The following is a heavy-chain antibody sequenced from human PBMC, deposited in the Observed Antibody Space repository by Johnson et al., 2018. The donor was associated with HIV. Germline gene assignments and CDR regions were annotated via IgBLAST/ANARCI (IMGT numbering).Heavy chain of an antibody. Sequence: QLVESGGGVVQPGRSLRLSCAASDFTFTNNAIHWVRQAPGKGLEWVAVISNDGTNTYYADSVKGRFTISRDNSRNSVSLQMIILRPKDTAMYYCASGVTARAPLLIWGQGTMVTVSS. CDR1: DFTFTNNA. CDR3: ASGVTARAPLLI. J-gene: IGHJ3*02. CDR2: ISNDGTNT. V-gene: IGHV3-30*04. D-gene: IGHD6-6*01.